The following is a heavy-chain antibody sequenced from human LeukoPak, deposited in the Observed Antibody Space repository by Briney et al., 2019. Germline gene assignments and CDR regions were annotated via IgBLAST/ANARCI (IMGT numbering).Heavy chain of an antibody. V-gene: IGHV1-2*02. D-gene: IGHD5-18*01. CDR1: GYTFTRYY. J-gene: IGHJ4*02. CDR2: INPNSGGT. CDR3: ARENTAMVYDY. Sequence: ASVKVSGKASGYTFTRYYMHGVGQAPGQGGEGMGWINPNSGGTNNAQKFQGRVTMNRDTSITTAYMELSRLRSDDTAVYYCARENTAMVYDYWGQGTLVTVSS.